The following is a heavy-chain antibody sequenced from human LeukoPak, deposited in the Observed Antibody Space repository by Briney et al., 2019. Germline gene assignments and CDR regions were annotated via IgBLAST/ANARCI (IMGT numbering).Heavy chain of an antibody. D-gene: IGHD3-10*01. Sequence: GGSLRLSCAASGFTFSSYEMNWVRQAPGKGLEWVSYISSSGSTIYYADSVKGRFTISRDNAKNSLFLQMNSLRAEDTAVYHCASQLWFGEFYYFDYWGQGTLVTVSS. V-gene: IGHV3-48*03. CDR2: ISSSGSTI. J-gene: IGHJ4*02. CDR3: ASQLWFGEFYYFDY. CDR1: GFTFSSYE.